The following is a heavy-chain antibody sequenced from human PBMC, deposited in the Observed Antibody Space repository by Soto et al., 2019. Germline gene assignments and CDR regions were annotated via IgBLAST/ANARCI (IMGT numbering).Heavy chain of an antibody. CDR3: AAADDYVWGSYRYTLGAFDI. J-gene: IGHJ3*02. CDR2: IVAGSGNT. D-gene: IGHD3-16*02. Sequence: SEKVSCKASGFTCTSSAVQWVIQAREQRIELIGWIVAGSGNTNCAAKFQERVTITRDMSTSTAYMGLSSLRSEDTAVYYCAAADDYVWGSYRYTLGAFDIWGQGTMVTVSS. CDR1: GFTCTSSA. V-gene: IGHV1-58*01.